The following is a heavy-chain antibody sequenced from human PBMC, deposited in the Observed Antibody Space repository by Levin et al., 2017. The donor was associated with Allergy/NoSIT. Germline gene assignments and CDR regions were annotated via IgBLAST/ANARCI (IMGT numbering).Heavy chain of an antibody. CDR2: ISAYNGYT. J-gene: IGHJ4*02. CDR3: AGDGGSGWYHFTDY. Sequence: GESLKISCQASGYTFTSYGISWVRQAPGQGLEWMGWISAYNGYTNYAQKLQGRVTMTTDTSTNTAYMELRSLRSDDTAVYYCAGDGGSGWYHFTDYWGQGTLVTVSS. CDR1: GYTFTSYG. V-gene: IGHV1-18*01. D-gene: IGHD6-19*01.